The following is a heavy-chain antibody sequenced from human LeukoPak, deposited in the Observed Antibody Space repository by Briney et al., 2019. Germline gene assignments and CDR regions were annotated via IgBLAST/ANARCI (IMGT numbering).Heavy chain of an antibody. J-gene: IGHJ4*02. V-gene: IGHV1-69*01. CDR3: ARDFTMIVVAPDY. CDR2: IIPIFGTA. D-gene: IGHD3-22*01. CDR1: GGTFSSYA. Sequence: SVKVSCKASGGTFSSYAISWVRQAPGQGLEWMGGIIPIFGTANYAQKFQGRVTITADESTSTAYMELRSLGSDDTAVYYCARDFTMIVVAPDYWGQGTLVTVSS.